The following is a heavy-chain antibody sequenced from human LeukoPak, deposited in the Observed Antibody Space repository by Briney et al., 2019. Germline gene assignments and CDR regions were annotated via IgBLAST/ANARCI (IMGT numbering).Heavy chain of an antibody. CDR3: AKNQITMVRGVPNPGAFDI. D-gene: IGHD3-10*01. CDR2: ISGSGGST. V-gene: IGHV3-23*01. CDR1: GFTFSSYA. Sequence: GGCLRLSCAASGFTFSSYAMSWVRQAPGKGLEWVSAISGSGGSTYYADSVKGRFTISRDNSKNTLYLQMNSLRAEDTAVYYCAKNQITMVRGVPNPGAFDIWGQGTMVTVSS. J-gene: IGHJ3*02.